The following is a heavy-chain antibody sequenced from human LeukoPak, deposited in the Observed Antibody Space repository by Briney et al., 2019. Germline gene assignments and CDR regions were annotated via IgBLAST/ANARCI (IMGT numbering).Heavy chain of an antibody. D-gene: IGHD2-2*01. CDR3: ARRSHCSSTSCYSSLDY. CDR2: IYPGDSDT. CDR1: GYSFTSYW. V-gene: IGHV5-51*01. Sequence: GESLKISCKGSGYSFTSYWIGWVRQMPGKGLEWMGIIYPGDSDTRYSPSFQGQVTISADKSISTAYLQWSSLKASDTAMYYCARRSHCSSTSCYSSLDYWGQGTLVTVSS. J-gene: IGHJ4*02.